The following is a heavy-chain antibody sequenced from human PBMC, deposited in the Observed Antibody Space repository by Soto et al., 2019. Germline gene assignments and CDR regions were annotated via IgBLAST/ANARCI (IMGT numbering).Heavy chain of an antibody. CDR3: ARGNWTYGYFDY. CDR2: IWYDGSYK. D-gene: IGHD4-17*01. CDR1: GFTFNNYG. V-gene: IGHV3-33*01. Sequence: QVQLVESGGGVVQPGRSLRLSCAASGFTFNNYGMHWVRQAPGKGLEWVAVIWYDGSYKYNADSVKGRFTISRDTSKNTLYLQMNSLRGEDTAVYHCARGNWTYGYFDYWGQGTLVTVSS. J-gene: IGHJ4*02.